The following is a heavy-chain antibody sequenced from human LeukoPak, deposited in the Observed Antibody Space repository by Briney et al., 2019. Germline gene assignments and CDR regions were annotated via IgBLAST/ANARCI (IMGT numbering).Heavy chain of an antibody. J-gene: IGHJ5*02. D-gene: IGHD4-23*01. V-gene: IGHV3-33*01. CDR2: IWYDGSNK. Sequence: GGSLRLSCAASGFTFSSYGMHWVRQAPGKGLEWVAVIWYDGSNKYYADSEKGRFTISRDNSKNTLYLQMNSLRAEDTAVYYCARDLSDPDYGGNSDWFDPWGQGTLVTVSS. CDR3: ARDLSDPDYGGNSDWFDP. CDR1: GFTFSSYG.